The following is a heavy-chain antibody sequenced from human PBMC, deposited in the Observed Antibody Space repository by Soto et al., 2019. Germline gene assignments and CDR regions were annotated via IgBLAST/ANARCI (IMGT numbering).Heavy chain of an antibody. D-gene: IGHD2-15*01. Sequence: GGSLRLSCAVSGFTFSSHALSWVRQAPGKGLEWVSVISGSGDTTEYSDSVKGRFTTSRDNSKNTLSLQMSSLRVEDTAIYYCAKGWFHFDYWGQGTMVTVSS. CDR1: GFTFSSHA. J-gene: IGHJ4*02. CDR2: ISGSGDTT. CDR3: AKGWFHFDY. V-gene: IGHV3-23*01.